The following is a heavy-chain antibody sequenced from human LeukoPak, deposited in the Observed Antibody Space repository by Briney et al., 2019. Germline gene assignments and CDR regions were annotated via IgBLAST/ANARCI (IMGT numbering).Heavy chain of an antibody. Sequence: TGGSLRLSCAASGFTVNNEYMYWVRQAPGRGLECVSLIYADGRTFYADSVKGRFTISRDNAEKSLFLQMNSLRAEDTAVYYCARGGGSPPYYFDLWGQGTPVTVSS. CDR1: GFTVNNEY. CDR2: IYADGRT. J-gene: IGHJ4*02. V-gene: IGHV3-66*01. D-gene: IGHD5-12*01. CDR3: ARGGGSPPYYFDL.